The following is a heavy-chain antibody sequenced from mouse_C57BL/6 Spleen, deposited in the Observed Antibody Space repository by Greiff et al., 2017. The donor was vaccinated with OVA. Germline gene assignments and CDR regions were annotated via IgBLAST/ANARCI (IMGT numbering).Heavy chain of an antibody. D-gene: IGHD2-1*01. CDR3: ARDGNWGYYAMDY. Sequence: DVQLVESEGGLVQPGSSMKLSCTASGFTFSDYYMAWVRQVPEKGLEWVANINYDGSSTYYLDSLKSRFIISRDNAKNILYLQMSSLKSEDTATYYCARDGNWGYYAMDYWGQGTSVTVSS. J-gene: IGHJ4*01. V-gene: IGHV5-16*01. CDR2: INYDGSST. CDR1: GFTFSDYY.